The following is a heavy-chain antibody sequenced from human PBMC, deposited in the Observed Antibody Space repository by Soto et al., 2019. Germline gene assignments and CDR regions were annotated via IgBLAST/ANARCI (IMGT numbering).Heavy chain of an antibody. D-gene: IGHD3-16*01. V-gene: IGHV1-69*13. J-gene: IGHJ4*02. CDR3: ARVIGGLYYFDY. CDR2: IIPLFGTG. CDR1: GYTFTSYG. Sequence: GASVKVSCKASGYTFTSYGISWVRQAPGQGLEWMGGIIPLFGTGNYAQKFQGRVTITADESTSTAYMELSSLRYEDTAVYYCARVIGGLYYFDYWGQGTLVTVSS.